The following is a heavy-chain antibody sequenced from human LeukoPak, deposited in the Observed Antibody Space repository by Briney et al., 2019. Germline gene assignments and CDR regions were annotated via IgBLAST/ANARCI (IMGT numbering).Heavy chain of an antibody. J-gene: IGHJ6*03. Sequence: KPSETLSLPCTVSGGFISRYYWSWIRQPPGKGLEWIGYIYYSGSTNYNPSLKSRVTISVDTSKNQFSLKLSSVTAADTAVYYCARHNFGGVGGIGYYYYYMDVWGKGTTVTVSS. CDR2: IYYSGST. V-gene: IGHV4-59*08. D-gene: IGHD3-3*01. CDR3: ARHNFGGVGGIGYYYYYMDV. CDR1: GGFISRYY.